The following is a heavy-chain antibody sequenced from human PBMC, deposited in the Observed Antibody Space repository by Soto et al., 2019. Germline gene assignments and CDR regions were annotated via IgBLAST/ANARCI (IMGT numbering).Heavy chain of an antibody. CDR1: GPPVSTDW. V-gene: IGHV3-7*01. D-gene: IGHD3-16*02. J-gene: IGHJ4*02. CDR3: AVPRNRQFDY. Sequence: GGSLRLSCAASGPPVSTDWMTWFRQAPGKGLEWVANTNEDGSERYYVDSVKGRFTISRDNAKNSLYLQMNSLRAEDTAVYYCAVPRNRQFDYWGQGVMVTVSS. CDR2: TNEDGSER.